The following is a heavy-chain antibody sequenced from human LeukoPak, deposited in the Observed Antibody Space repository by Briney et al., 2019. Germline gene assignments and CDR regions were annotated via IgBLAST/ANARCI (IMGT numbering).Heavy chain of an antibody. V-gene: IGHV3-23*01. Sequence: PGGSLSLSCAASGFTVSNYAMNWVRQAPGKGLEWVSGISGSGRSTYYADSVKGRFTVSRDNSRNTLSLQMKSLRAEDTAVYYCAKGGSYYYDSSGYFGYWGQGTLVTVSS. D-gene: IGHD3-22*01. J-gene: IGHJ4*02. CDR2: ISGSGRST. CDR1: GFTVSNYA. CDR3: AKGGSYYYDSSGYFGY.